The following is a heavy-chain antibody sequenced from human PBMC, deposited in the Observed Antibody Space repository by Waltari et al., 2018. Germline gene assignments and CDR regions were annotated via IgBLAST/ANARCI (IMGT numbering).Heavy chain of an antibody. J-gene: IGHJ4*02. Sequence: EVQLLESGGDLVQPGGSLRLSCAVSGSTLSSSAMSWVRQAPGKGLEWVSAISGRGDSTFYPDSVKGRFTISRDNSKNTLYLQMNSLRTDDTAVYYCAKELLERGKGVFVSWGQGTLVTVSS. D-gene: IGHD3-16*01. CDR1: GSTLSSSA. V-gene: IGHV3-23*01. CDR2: ISGRGDST. CDR3: AKELLERGKGVFVS.